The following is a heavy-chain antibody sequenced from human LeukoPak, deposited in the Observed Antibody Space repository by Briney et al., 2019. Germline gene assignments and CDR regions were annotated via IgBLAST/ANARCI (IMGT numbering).Heavy chain of an antibody. CDR3: AREKSPYYYYGMDV. V-gene: IGHV1-18*01. Sequence: ASVKVSCKASGYTFTSYGISWVRQAPGQGLEWMGWISVHNGNINYAQKFQGRVTMTRDTSISTAYMELSSLTSEDTAVYYCAREKSPYYYYGMDVWGQGTTVTVSS. CDR1: GYTFTSYG. J-gene: IGHJ6*02. CDR2: ISVHNGNI.